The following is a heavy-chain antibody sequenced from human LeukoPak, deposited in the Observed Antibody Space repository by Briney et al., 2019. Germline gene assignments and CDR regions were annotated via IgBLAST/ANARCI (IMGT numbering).Heavy chain of an antibody. D-gene: IGHD3-22*01. CDR3: ARVVVIRKNWFDP. J-gene: IGHJ5*02. V-gene: IGHV1-18*01. CDR2: ISAYNGNT. CDR1: GYTLTELS. Sequence: GASVKVSCKVSGYTLTELSMHWERQVPGQGLEWMGWISAYNGNTNYAQKLQGRVTMTTDTSTSTAYMELRSLRSDDTAVYYCARVVVIRKNWFDPWGQGTLVTVSS.